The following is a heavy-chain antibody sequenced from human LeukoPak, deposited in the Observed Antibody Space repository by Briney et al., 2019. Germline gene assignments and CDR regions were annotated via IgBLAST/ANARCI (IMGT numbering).Heavy chain of an antibody. J-gene: IGHJ4*02. CDR2: VNQDGSGK. D-gene: IGHD3-22*01. CDR1: GFTFSHYG. CDR3: ASAVSSGYYLDY. Sequence: GGTLRLSCAASGFTFSHYGMTWVRQAPGKGLEWVANVNQDGSGKYYVDSVKGRFTISRDNAKNSLYLQMNSLRAEDTAVYYCASAVSSGYYLDYWGQGTLVTVSS. V-gene: IGHV3-7*01.